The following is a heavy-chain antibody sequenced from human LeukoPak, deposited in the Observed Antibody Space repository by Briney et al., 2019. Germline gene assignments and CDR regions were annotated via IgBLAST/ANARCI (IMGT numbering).Heavy chain of an antibody. CDR3: ARGGITHYDFWSGYFDDAFDI. Sequence: ASVKVSCKASGYTFTSYDINWVRQATGQGLEWMGWMNPNSGNTGYAQKFQGRVTMTRNTSISTAYMELSSLRSEDTAVYYCARGGITHYDFWSGYFDDAFDIWGQGTMVTVSS. J-gene: IGHJ3*02. CDR1: GYTFTSYD. D-gene: IGHD3-3*01. CDR2: MNPNSGNT. V-gene: IGHV1-8*01.